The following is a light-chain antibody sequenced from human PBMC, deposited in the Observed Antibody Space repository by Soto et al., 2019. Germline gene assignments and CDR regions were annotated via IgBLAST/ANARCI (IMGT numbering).Light chain of an antibody. CDR2: EVN. J-gene: IGLJ2*01. V-gene: IGLV2-14*01. Sequence: QSVLTQPASVSGSPGQSITISCTGTSSDIGGYKYVSWYQQHPGKAPKVVIYEVNNRPSGISNRFFGSKSGNTATLTISGLQAEDEADYYCSSYTSRSTLIFGGGTKLTVL. CDR1: SSDIGGYKY. CDR3: SSYTSRSTLI.